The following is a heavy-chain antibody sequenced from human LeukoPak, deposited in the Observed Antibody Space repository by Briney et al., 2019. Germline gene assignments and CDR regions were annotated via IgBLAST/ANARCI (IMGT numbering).Heavy chain of an antibody. CDR2: MNPKSGNT. CDR1: GYSFTDYA. J-gene: IGHJ4*02. V-gene: IGHV1-8*01. Sequence: GASVKVSCKTSGYSFTDYAITWVRQASGQGLEWMGWMNPKSGNTGYLQKFQGRVTMTRDTSMSTAFMELNSLTSEDTAVYYCARGVNSQGTAMVLFDSWGQGSLVTVSA. CDR3: ARGVNSQGTAMVLFDS. D-gene: IGHD5-18*01.